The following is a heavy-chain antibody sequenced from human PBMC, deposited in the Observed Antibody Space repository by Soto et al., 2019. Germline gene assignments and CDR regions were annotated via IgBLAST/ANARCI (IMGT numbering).Heavy chain of an antibody. V-gene: IGHV3-23*01. CDR1: GFTFSNYA. CDR2: VSGSGGST. CDR3: AKPPDYNWNDY. Sequence: GGSLRLSCASSGFTFSNYAMSLVRQAPGKGLEWISAVSGSGGSTYYADSVKGRFTISRDNSKDTLYLQMNNLRAEDTAVYYCAKPPDYNWNDYWGQGTLVTVSS. D-gene: IGHD1-20*01. J-gene: IGHJ4*02.